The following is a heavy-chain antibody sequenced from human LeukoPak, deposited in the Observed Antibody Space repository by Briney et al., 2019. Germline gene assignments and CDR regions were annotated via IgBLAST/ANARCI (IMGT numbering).Heavy chain of an antibody. V-gene: IGHV1-3*01. D-gene: IGHD1-1*01. J-gene: IGHJ4*02. Sequence: GASVKVSCKASGYTFANYALHWVRQAPGQRLEWMGWINAGNGNTKYSQKFLGRVTFTRDTSASTAYMELSSLRSEDTAVYYCARDSERNWGQGTLVTVSS. CDR1: GYTFANYA. CDR2: INAGNGNT. CDR3: ARDSERN.